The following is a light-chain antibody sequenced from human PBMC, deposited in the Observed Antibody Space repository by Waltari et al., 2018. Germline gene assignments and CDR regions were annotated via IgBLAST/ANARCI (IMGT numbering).Light chain of an antibody. CDR1: PRINIW. Sequence: IQVIQSPSTLSASVGDPVTISCRVSPRINIWLAWYQQKPGKAPKLLIKKASTLEDGVPSRFSGSGSGTEFTLTIKSLQPDDFGTYFCQQFDTDVTFGQGTKVEI. V-gene: IGKV1-5*01. J-gene: IGKJ2*01. CDR2: KAS. CDR3: QQFDTDVT.